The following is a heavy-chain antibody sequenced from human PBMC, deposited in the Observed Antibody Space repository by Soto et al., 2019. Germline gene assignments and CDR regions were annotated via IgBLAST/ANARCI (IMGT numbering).Heavy chain of an antibody. CDR1: GDSVASNSAA. CDR3: ARDRGSTVTPRNYYDMDV. V-gene: IGHV6-1*01. Sequence: RSQTISLTCGISGDSVASNSAAWNWLRQSPSRGLEWLGRTYYRSKWYNDYAVSVKSRITINPDTSKNQFSLQLNYVTPEDTAVYYCARDRGSTVTPRNYYDMDVWGPGTTV. J-gene: IGHJ6*01. CDR2: TYYRSKWYN. D-gene: IGHD4-17*01.